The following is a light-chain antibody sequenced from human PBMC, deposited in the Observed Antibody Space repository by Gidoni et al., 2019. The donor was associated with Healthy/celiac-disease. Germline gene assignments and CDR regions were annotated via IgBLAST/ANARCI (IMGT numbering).Light chain of an antibody. Sequence: QSVLTQPPSASGTPGQRVTSSCAGSSSNIGSNTVNWYQQLPGTAPNLLIYRNNQRPSGVTDRFSGSKSGTSASLALRGLQSEDEAAYYCAAWDDSLNVPVFGGGTKLTVL. CDR3: AAWDDSLNVPV. J-gene: IGLJ3*02. CDR2: RNN. CDR1: SSNIGSNT. V-gene: IGLV1-44*01.